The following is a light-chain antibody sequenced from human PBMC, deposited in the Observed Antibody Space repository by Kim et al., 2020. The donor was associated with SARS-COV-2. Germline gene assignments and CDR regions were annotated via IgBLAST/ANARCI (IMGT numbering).Light chain of an antibody. J-gene: IGKJ2*01. CDR2: RAS. CDR1: NNC. V-gene: IGKV3-20*01. Sequence: NNCLAWYQLRPGQAPRLLIFRASTRATGIPDRFSGSGSGTDFTLTISRLEPEDFAVYYCQQYGGSPYTFGQGTKLEIK. CDR3: QQYGGSPYT.